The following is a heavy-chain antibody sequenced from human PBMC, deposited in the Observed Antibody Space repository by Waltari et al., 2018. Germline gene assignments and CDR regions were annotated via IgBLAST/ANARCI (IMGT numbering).Heavy chain of an antibody. CDR3: ASLISVPGLRPDY. D-gene: IGHD6-19*01. J-gene: IGHJ4*02. Sequence: EVQLVESGGGFGQPGRSLRRSCAASGFTLADSAIHWVRLLPGKVLEWVSGISWNSVRIAYANAVKDRFIISRDNRKNSASLDMNSLRPEDTGLYYCASLISVPGLRPDYWGRGTLVTVSS. V-gene: IGHV3-9*01. CDR2: ISWNSVRI. CDR1: GFTLADSA.